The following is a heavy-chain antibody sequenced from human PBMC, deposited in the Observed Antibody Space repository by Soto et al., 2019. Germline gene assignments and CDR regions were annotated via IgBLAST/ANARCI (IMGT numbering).Heavy chain of an antibody. CDR1: AFSFSSYA. V-gene: IGHV3-64D*08. J-gene: IGHJ4*02. D-gene: IGHD1-1*01. Sequence: PGGSLRLSCSASAFSFSSYAMHWVRQAPGKGLEYVSAITRNGDRIYYADSVKGRFTISRDNSKNTLYLQMSSLRAEDTAVYYCVKDGWENDAYWGQGTLVTVSS. CDR2: ITRNGDRI. CDR3: VKDGWENDAY.